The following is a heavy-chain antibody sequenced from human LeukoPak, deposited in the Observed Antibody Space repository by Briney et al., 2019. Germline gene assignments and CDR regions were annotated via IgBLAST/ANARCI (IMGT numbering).Heavy chain of an antibody. J-gene: IGHJ4*02. D-gene: IGHD2-21*02. CDR3: AREKSGVTDY. V-gene: IGHV3-13*01. CDR1: GFTFSSYD. Sequence: GGSLRLSCAASGFTFSSYDMHWVRHAAGKGLEWVSGIGTAGDTYYPGSVKGRFTISRENAKNSLYLQMNSLRAGDTAVYYCAREKSGVTDYWGQGTLVTVSS. CDR2: IGTAGDT.